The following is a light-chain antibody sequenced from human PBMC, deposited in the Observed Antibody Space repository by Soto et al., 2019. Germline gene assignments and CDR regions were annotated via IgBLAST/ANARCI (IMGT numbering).Light chain of an antibody. CDR2: ANI. J-gene: IGLJ1*01. CDR1: SSNIGAGYD. Sequence: QSVLTQSPSVSGAPGQRVTISCTGSSSNIGAGYDVHWYQQLPGTAPKLLIFANINRPSGVPDRFSGSKSGTSASLAITGLRAEDEGDYYCQSYDSSLSGYVFGTWDKVTVL. V-gene: IGLV1-40*01. CDR3: QSYDSSLSGYV.